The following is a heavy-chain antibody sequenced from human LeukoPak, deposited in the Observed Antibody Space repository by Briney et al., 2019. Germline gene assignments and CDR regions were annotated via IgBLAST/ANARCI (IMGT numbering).Heavy chain of an antibody. CDR1: GFTFSSYE. Sequence: GGSLRLSCAASGFTFSSYELYWVRQAPGKGLEWVSGINWNGGGTGYADSVKGRFTISRDNAKNSLYLQMNSLRAEDTALYYCARGGSGSDAFDIWGQGTMVTVSS. CDR3: ARGGSGSDAFDI. CDR2: INWNGGGT. J-gene: IGHJ3*02. D-gene: IGHD1-26*01. V-gene: IGHV3-20*04.